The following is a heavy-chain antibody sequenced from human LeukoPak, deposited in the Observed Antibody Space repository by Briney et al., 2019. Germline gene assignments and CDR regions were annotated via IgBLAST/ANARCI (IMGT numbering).Heavy chain of an antibody. D-gene: IGHD3-10*01. V-gene: IGHV4-34*01. CDR3: ARDTGDYYGSGSYGRDY. J-gene: IGHJ4*02. CDR1: GGSFSGYY. Sequence: PSETLSLTCAVYGGSFSGYYWSWLRQPPGKGLEWIGEINHSGSTNYNPSLKSRVTISVDTSKNQFSLKLSSVTAADTAVYYCARDTGDYYGSGSYGRDYWGQGTLVTVSS. CDR2: INHSGST.